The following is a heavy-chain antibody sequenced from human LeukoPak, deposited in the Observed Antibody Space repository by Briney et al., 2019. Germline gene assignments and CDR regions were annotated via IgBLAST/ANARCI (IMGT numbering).Heavy chain of an antibody. J-gene: IGHJ3*02. Sequence: SETLSLTCAVYGGPFSGYYWSWIRQPPGKGLEWIGEINHSGSTNYNPSLKSRVTISVDTSKNQFSLKLSSVTAADTAVYYCARGYGMGTFDDAFDIWGQGTMVTVSS. CDR2: INHSGST. CDR3: ARGYGMGTFDDAFDI. D-gene: IGHD4-17*01. V-gene: IGHV4-34*01. CDR1: GGPFSGYY.